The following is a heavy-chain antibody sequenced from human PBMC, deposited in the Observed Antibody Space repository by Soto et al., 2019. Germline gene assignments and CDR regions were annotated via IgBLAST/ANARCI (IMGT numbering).Heavy chain of an antibody. Sequence: QVQLVESGGGLVKPGGSLRLSCAASGFTFSDYYMSWIRQAPGKGLEWVSYISSSSSYTNYADSVKGRFTISRDNAKNSLYLQMNSLRAEDTAVYYCARYLYYGSGSYWDNLYYYYGMDFWGQGTTVTVSS. CDR1: GFTFSDYY. V-gene: IGHV3-11*05. D-gene: IGHD3-10*01. CDR3: ARYLYYGSGSYWDNLYYYYGMDF. CDR2: ISSSSSYT. J-gene: IGHJ6*02.